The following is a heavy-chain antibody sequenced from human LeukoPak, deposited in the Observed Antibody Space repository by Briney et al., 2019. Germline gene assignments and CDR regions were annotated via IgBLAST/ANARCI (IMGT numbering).Heavy chain of an antibody. J-gene: IGHJ1*01. CDR3: VRQAGRSDGQ. V-gene: IGHV3/OR16-9*01. Sequence: GGSLRLSCAASGFRFSDHYMSWLRQAPGKGPEWISYISGNSGDIAYAASVKGRFTISRDNAKNSLHLQMNSLRAEDAAMYRCVRQAGRSDGQGGRGILITVSS. D-gene: IGHD2-15*01. CDR1: GFRFSDHY. CDR2: ISGNSGDI.